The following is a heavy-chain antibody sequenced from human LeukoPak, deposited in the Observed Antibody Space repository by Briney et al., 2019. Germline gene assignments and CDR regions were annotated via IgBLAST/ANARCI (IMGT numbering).Heavy chain of an antibody. CDR3: ARVFSDSSGYPFDN. J-gene: IGHJ4*02. Sequence: PSGTLSLTCIVSGGSISDHYWSWIRQPPGKGLDWIGHISYSGRTNYNPSLKSRVTISLDTSRNQFSLKLTSVTAADTAVYYCARVFSDSSGYPFDNWGQGTLVTVSS. D-gene: IGHD3-22*01. V-gene: IGHV4-59*11. CDR1: GGSISDHY. CDR2: ISYSGRT.